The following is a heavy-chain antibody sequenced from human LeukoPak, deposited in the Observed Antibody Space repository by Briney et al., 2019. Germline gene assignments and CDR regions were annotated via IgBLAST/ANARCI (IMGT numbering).Heavy chain of an antibody. CDR1: GYTFTGYY. V-gene: IGHV1-2*02. J-gene: IGHJ4*02. CDR2: INPNSGGT. CDR3: ARDYGDYVLVGTFDY. Sequence: ASVKVSCKASGYTFTGYYMHWVRQAPGQGLEWMGWINPNSGGTNYAQKFQGRVTMTRDTSISTAYMELSRLGSDDTAVYYCARDYGDYVLVGTFDYWGQGTLVTVSS. D-gene: IGHD4-17*01.